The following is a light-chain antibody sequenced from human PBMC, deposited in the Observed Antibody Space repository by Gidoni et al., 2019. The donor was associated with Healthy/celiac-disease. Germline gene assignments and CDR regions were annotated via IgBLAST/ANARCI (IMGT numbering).Light chain of an antibody. J-gene: IGKJ3*01. CDR1: PSVSSN. CDR2: RAS. CDR3: QQYNNWPS. Sequence: DIVMTQSPATLSVSPGERATLSWRASPSVSSNIAWYQQKPGHAPRLLIYRASTRATGIPARDSGSGSGTEFTLTISSLQSEDFAVYYCQQYNNWPSFGPGTKVDIK. V-gene: IGKV3-15*01.